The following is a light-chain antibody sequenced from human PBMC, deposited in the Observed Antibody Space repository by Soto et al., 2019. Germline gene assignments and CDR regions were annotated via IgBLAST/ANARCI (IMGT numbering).Light chain of an antibody. Sequence: QPVLTQSPSASASLGASVKLTCTLSSGHGNYVIAWHQQQPEKGPRYLMKVKSDGSHSKGDGIPDRFSGSSSGAERYLAIASRQSEDDADYYCQTWDTGNGVFGGGTKLTVL. J-gene: IGLJ2*01. CDR1: SGHGNYV. V-gene: IGLV4-69*01. CDR2: VKSDGSH. CDR3: QTWDTGNGV.